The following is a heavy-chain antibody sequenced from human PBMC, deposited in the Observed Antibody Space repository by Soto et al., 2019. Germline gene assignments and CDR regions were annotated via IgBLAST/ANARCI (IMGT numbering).Heavy chain of an antibody. J-gene: IGHJ1*01. V-gene: IGHV3-23*01. CDR1: GFTFSNYA. CDR3: AKDHQDSTGWQYFQH. Sequence: GGSLRLSCAASGFTFSNYAMSWVRQAPGKGLEWVSGISGSGGNTYYADSVEGRFTISRDNSKNTLYLQMNSLRAEDTAVYYCAKDHQDSTGWQYFQHWGQGTLVTVSS. CDR2: ISGSGGNT. D-gene: IGHD6-19*01.